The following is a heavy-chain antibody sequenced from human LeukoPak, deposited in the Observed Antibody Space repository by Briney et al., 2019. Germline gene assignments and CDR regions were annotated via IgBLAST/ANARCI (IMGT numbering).Heavy chain of an antibody. V-gene: IGHV4-39*01. CDR1: GDYITTTNYY. J-gene: IGHJ4*02. CDR2: VFYSGTT. D-gene: IGHD3-9*01. Sequence: SETLSLTCTVSGDYITTTNYYWAWVRQPPGKGLEWIASVFYSGTTYYNPSLKSRVVISMDTSRKQISLRLSSVTATDTAIYYCARRSRLYKHETTGYHDSWGQGTLVTVSS. CDR3: ARRSRLYKHETTGYHDS.